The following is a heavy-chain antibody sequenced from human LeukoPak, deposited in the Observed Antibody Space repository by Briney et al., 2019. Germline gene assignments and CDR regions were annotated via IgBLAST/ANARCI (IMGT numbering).Heavy chain of an antibody. D-gene: IGHD6-13*01. V-gene: IGHV4-59*08. J-gene: IGHJ4*02. Sequence: SETLSLTCTVSGGSISSYYWSWIRPPPGKGLEWSGYIYYSGSTNYNPSLKSRVTISVDTSKNQFSLKLSSVTAADTAVYYCARHGFGYSRYYFDYWGQGTLVTVSS. CDR3: ARHGFGYSRYYFDY. CDR2: IYYSGST. CDR1: GGSISSYY.